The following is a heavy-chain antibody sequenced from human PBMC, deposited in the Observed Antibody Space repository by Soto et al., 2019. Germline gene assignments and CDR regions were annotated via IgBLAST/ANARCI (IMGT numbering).Heavy chain of an antibody. CDR1: GGSISSYY. Sequence: SETLSLTCTVSGGSISSYYWSWIRQPPGKGLEWIGSIYYSGSTYYNPSLKSRVTISVDTSKNQFSLKLSSVTAADTAVYYCARPIRRGRPIDAFDIWGQGTMVTVSS. CDR3: ARPIRRGRPIDAFDI. D-gene: IGHD3-10*01. V-gene: IGHV4-59*05. CDR2: IYYSGST. J-gene: IGHJ3*02.